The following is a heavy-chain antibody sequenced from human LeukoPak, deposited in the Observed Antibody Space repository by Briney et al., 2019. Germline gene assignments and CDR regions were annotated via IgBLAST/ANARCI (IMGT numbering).Heavy chain of an antibody. V-gene: IGHV3-23*01. CDR3: AKNSGWPLDYYYYGMDV. Sequence: GGSLRLSCAASGFTFSSSAMSWVRLAPGKGLEWVSAISGNAGKTYYADSVKGRFTTSRDNSKNTLFLQMNSLRAEDTAVYYCAKNSGWPLDYYYYGMDVWGQGTTVTVSS. CDR2: ISGNAGKT. CDR1: GFTFSSSA. J-gene: IGHJ6*02. D-gene: IGHD6-19*01.